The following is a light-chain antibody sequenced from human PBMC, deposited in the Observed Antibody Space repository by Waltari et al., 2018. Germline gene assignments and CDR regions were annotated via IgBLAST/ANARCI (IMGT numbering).Light chain of an antibody. J-gene: IGLJ2*01. CDR2: LNSDGSH. Sequence: QLVLPQSPSASASLGASVKLTCTLRSRHSSYALAWHQQQPEKGPRYLMKLNSDGSHSKGDGLPDRFSGSSSGAERYLTISSLQSEDEADYYCQTWGTGIPVVFGGGTKLTVL. CDR1: SRHSSYA. V-gene: IGLV4-69*01. CDR3: QTWGTGIPVV.